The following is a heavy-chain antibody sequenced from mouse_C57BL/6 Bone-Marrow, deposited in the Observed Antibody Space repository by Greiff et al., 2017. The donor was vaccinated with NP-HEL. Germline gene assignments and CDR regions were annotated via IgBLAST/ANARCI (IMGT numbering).Heavy chain of an antibody. CDR2: IRSGGSYT. CDR3: ARPIYDYDAWFAY. CDR1: GFTFSSYG. J-gene: IGHJ3*01. Sequence: EVHLVESGGDLVKPGGSLKLSCAASGFTFSSYGMSWVRQTPDKRLEWVATIRSGGSYTYYPDSVKGRFTISRDNAKNTLYLQMSSLKSEDTAMYYCARPIYDYDAWFAYWGQGTLVTVSA. D-gene: IGHD2-4*01. V-gene: IGHV5-6*01.